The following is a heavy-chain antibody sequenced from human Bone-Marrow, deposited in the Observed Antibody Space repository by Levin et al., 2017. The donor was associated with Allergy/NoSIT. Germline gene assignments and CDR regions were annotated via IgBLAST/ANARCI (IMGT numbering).Heavy chain of an antibody. J-gene: IGHJ4*02. D-gene: IGHD2-21*01. CDR3: VREANSLDY. Sequence: QRGESLKISCAASGFRFSGHYMHWVRQAPGKGLEWVSHIKNEGTTKRYADFAKGRFTISRDNVNDMLYLQMSSLRVEDTAIYYCVREANSLDYWGQGTQVTVSS. CDR2: IKNEGTTK. V-gene: IGHV3-74*01. CDR1: GFRFSGHY.